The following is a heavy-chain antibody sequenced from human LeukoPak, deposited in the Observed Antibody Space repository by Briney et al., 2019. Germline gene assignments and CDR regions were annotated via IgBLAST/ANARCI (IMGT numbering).Heavy chain of an antibody. CDR1: GFTFSSSA. J-gene: IGHJ4*01. CDR2: ISGSGGNT. D-gene: IGHD2-15*01. Sequence: EGSLRLSCAASGFTFSSSAMSWVRQASGKGLEWVSAISGSGGNTYYAGSVKGRFTISRDNSKNTLYLQMNDLRAEDTAVYYCAKQTGSGCYTSLDFWGHGTLVTVSS. V-gene: IGHV3-23*01. CDR3: AKQTGSGCYTSLDF.